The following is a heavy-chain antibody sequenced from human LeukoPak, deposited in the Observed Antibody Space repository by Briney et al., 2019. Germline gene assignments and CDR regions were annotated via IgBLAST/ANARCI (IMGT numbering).Heavy chain of an antibody. CDR1: GFTFSSYA. CDR2: ISYDGSNK. V-gene: IGHV3-30*04. Sequence: PGGSLRLSCAASGFTFSSYAMHWVRQAPGKGLEWVAGISYDGSNKYYADSVKGRFTISRDNSKNTLYLQVNSLRAEDTAVYYCARDNVICNNNSCYAMNNWFDPWGQGTLVTVSS. CDR3: ARDNVICNNNSCYAMNNWFDP. J-gene: IGHJ5*02. D-gene: IGHD2-2*01.